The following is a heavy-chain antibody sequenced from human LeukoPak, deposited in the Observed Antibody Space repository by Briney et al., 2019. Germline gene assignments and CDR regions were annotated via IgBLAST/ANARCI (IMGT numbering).Heavy chain of an antibody. CDR2: IKQDGSEK. V-gene: IGHV3-7*01. D-gene: IGHD3-16*01. CDR3: ARDIGGY. J-gene: IGHJ4*02. CDR1: GFTFSSYW. Sequence: GGSLRLSCGASGFTFSSYWMTWVRQAPGKGLEWVANIKQDGSEKYYVDSVKGRFTISRDNAKNSLYLQMNSLRAEDTAVYYCARDIGGYWGQGTLVTVSS.